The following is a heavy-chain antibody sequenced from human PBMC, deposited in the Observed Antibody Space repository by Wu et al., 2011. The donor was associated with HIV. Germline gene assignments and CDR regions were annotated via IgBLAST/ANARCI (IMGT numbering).Heavy chain of an antibody. CDR3: ARDDSSGWPEGFDY. J-gene: IGHJ4*02. D-gene: IGHD6-19*01. V-gene: IGHV1-18*01. Sequence: KKPGASVKVSCKASGYTFNTYAISWVRQAPGQGLEWMGWISPYDGDTKYPQKLQGRATMTTDTSTSTAYMELRSLRSDDTAVYYCARDDSSGWPEGFDYWGQGTLVTVSS. CDR1: GYTFNTYA. CDR2: ISPYDGDT.